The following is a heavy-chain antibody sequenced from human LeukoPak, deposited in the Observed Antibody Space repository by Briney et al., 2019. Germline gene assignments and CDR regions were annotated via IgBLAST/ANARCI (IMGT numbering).Heavy chain of an antibody. D-gene: IGHD5-18*01. CDR3: ARDITTAMVISGAFDI. CDR1: GGSISSSSCY. V-gene: IGHV4-39*07. Sequence: SETLSLTCTVSGGSISSSSCYWGWIRQPPGKGLEWIGSIYYSGSTYYNPSLKSRVTISVDTSKNQFSLKLSSVTAADTAVYYCARDITTAMVISGAFDIWGQGTMVTVSS. J-gene: IGHJ3*02. CDR2: IYYSGST.